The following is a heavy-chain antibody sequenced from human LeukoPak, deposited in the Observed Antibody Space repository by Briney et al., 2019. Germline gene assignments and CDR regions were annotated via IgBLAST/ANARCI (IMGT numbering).Heavy chain of an antibody. CDR1: GFTFSSRW. V-gene: IGHV3-7*05. CDR3: ASRAGYTSSWSAFDY. J-gene: IGHJ4*02. Sequence: GGSLRLSCAASGFTFSSRWMSWVRQAPGKGLEWVANIKQDGSEKYYVDSVKGRFTISRDNAKNSLYLQMDSLRAEDTAVYYCASRAGYTSSWSAFDYWGRGTLVTVSS. CDR2: IKQDGSEK. D-gene: IGHD6-13*01.